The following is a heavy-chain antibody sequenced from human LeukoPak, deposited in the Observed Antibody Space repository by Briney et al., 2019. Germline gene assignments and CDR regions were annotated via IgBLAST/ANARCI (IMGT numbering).Heavy chain of an antibody. J-gene: IGHJ4*02. CDR1: GFTFSSYG. Sequence: LAGGSLRLSCAASGFTFSSYGMSWVRQAPGKGLEWVSAISGSGGSTYYADSVKGRFTISRDNSKNTLYLQMNSLRAEDTAVYHCAKDHIVVVTAIPNFDYWGQGTLVTVSS. CDR3: AKDHIVVVTAIPNFDY. D-gene: IGHD2-21*02. V-gene: IGHV3-23*01. CDR2: ISGSGGST.